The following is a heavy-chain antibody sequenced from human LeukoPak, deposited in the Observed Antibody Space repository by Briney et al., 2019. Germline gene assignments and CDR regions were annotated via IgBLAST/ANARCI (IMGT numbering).Heavy chain of an antibody. CDR3: ARHRRYYGSGSYYSDFDS. D-gene: IGHD3-10*01. CDR2: IFYSGST. CDR1: GYSISSGYY. Sequence: TSETLSLTCTVSGYSISSGYYWGWIRQPPGKGLEWIGSIFYSGSTYYNPSLKSPVTISADMSRNYFSLRLSSVTAADTAIYYCARHRRYYGSGSYYSDFDSWGQGTLVTVSS. V-gene: IGHV4-38-2*02. J-gene: IGHJ4*02.